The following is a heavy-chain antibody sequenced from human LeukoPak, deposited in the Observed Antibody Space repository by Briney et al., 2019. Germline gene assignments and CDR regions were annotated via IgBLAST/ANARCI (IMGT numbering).Heavy chain of an antibody. CDR1: GGSFSGYY. CDR2: INHSGST. V-gene: IGHV4-34*01. Sequence: SETLSLTCAVYGGSFSGYYWSCIRQPPGKGLEWIGEINHSGSTNYNPSLKSRVTMSVDTSKNQFSLKLSSVTAADTAVYYCARRKALLWFGELSGYFDYWGQGTLVTVSS. CDR3: ARRKALLWFGELSGYFDY. D-gene: IGHD3-10*01. J-gene: IGHJ4*02.